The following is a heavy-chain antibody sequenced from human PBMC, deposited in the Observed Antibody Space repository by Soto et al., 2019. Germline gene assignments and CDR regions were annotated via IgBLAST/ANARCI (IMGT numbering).Heavy chain of an antibody. J-gene: IGHJ6*03. CDR1: GFTFSSYA. D-gene: IGHD2-8*01. V-gene: IGHV3-23*01. Sequence: GGSLRLSCAASGFTFSSYAMSWVRQAPGKGLEWVSAISGSGGSTYYADSVKGRFTISRDNSKNTLYLQMNSLRAEDTAVYYCAGPYCTNGVCYPTKDYYYYMDVWGKGPRSPSP. CDR3: AGPYCTNGVCYPTKDYYYYMDV. CDR2: ISGSGGST.